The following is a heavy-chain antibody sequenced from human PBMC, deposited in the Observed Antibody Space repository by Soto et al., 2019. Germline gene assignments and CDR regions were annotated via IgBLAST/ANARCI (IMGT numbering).Heavy chain of an antibody. D-gene: IGHD2-21*02. CDR3: AREYCGGDCYSASYYYYSYRMDV. J-gene: IGHJ6*02. Sequence: LVRQDPGHGLDWMGIINPSGGSTSYAQKFKGRGTMTRDTSTSKVYMELSSLRSEDTAVYYCAREYCGGDCYSASYYYYSYRMDVWGQGTTVTVSS. V-gene: IGHV1-46*01. CDR2: INPSGGST.